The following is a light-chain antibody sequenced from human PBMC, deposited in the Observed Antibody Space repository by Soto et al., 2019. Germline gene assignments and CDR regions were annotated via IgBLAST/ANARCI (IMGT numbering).Light chain of an antibody. CDR3: HQSYSTPWT. J-gene: IGKJ1*01. V-gene: IGKV1-39*01. Sequence: DIQMTQSPSSLSASVGDRVTIICRASQYIRDSLNWYQQKADKAPKLLIYGASKLQSGVPSRFSGSGSGTDFTLIISSLQPEDFATYFCHQSYSTPWTFGPGTKVEVK. CDR1: QYIRDS. CDR2: GAS.